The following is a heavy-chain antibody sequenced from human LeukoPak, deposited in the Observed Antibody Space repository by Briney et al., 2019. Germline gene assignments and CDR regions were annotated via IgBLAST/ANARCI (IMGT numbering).Heavy chain of an antibody. V-gene: IGHV3-33*08. CDR1: GFTFSSYG. J-gene: IGHJ6*02. Sequence: GGSLGLSCAASGFTFSSYGMHWVRQAPGKGLEWVAVIWYGGSNKYYADSVKGRFTISGDNSKNTLYLQMNSLRVEDTAIYYCARDTITLGGGMDVWGLGTTVTVSS. D-gene: IGHD3-16*01. CDR3: ARDTITLGGGMDV. CDR2: IWYGGSNK.